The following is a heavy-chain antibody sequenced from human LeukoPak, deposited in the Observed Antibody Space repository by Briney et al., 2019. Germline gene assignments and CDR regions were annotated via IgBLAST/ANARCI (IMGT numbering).Heavy chain of an antibody. Sequence: SETLSLTCTVSGGSISSYYWSWIRQPPGKGLEWIGYIYTRGSTNYNPSLKSRVTISVDTSKNQFSLKLSSVTAADTAVYYCARHGIRNYYYYYMDVWGKGTTVTVSS. J-gene: IGHJ6*03. D-gene: IGHD5-18*01. CDR1: GGSISSYY. V-gene: IGHV4-4*09. CDR3: ARHGIRNYYYYYMDV. CDR2: IYTRGST.